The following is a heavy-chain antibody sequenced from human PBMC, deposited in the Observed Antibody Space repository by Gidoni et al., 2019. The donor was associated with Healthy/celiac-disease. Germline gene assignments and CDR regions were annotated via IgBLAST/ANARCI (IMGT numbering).Heavy chain of an antibody. D-gene: IGHD2-2*01. CDR2: IKRSGSTI. J-gene: IGHJ6*03. CDR3: AREGLVVVPAASYYYYYYMDV. Sequence: QVQLVESGEGLLKPGGSLRLSCSDSGFTSTAYYIRWISQAPGNGLDWVSYIKRSGSTIDYAESMKGRITSARENAKNSLYLQMNSLRAEDTAVYYCAREGLVVVPAASYYYYYYMDVWGKGTTVTVSS. V-gene: IGHV3-11*01. CDR1: GFTSTAYY.